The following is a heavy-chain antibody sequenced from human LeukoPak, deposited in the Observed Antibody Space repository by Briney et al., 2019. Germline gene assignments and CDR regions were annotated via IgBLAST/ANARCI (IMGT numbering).Heavy chain of an antibody. CDR1: GFTFSTFW. Sequence: GGSLRLSCAASGFTFSTFWMTWVRQAPGQGLEWVATIKYDGSEKYFVDSVKGRFTISRDNAKKSLFLQMNSLRAEDTAVYYCARDTIVVVPAARRLDYWGQGTLVTVSS. J-gene: IGHJ4*02. CDR3: ARDTIVVVPAARRLDY. D-gene: IGHD2-2*01. V-gene: IGHV3-7*01. CDR2: IKYDGSEK.